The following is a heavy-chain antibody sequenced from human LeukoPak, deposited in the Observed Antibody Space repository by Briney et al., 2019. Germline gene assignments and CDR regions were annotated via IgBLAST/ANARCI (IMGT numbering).Heavy chain of an antibody. D-gene: IGHD5-18*01. CDR2: ISYDGSNK. CDR3: RGYSYGYDY. J-gene: IGHJ4*02. CDR1: GFTFSSYA. Sequence: GRSLRLSCAASGFTFSSYAMHWVRQAPGKGLEWVAVISYDGSNKYYANSVKGRFTISRDNSKNTLYLQMNSLRAEDTAVYYCRGYSYGYDYWGQGTLVTVSS. V-gene: IGHV3-30-3*01.